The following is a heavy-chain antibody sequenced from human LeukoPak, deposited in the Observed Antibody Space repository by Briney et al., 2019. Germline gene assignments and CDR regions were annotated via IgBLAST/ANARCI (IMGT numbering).Heavy chain of an antibody. D-gene: IGHD2-21*02. J-gene: IGHJ4*02. CDR1: GYTFTSYG. CDR3: ARDLDCGGDCYSHY. V-gene: IGHV1-18*01. CDR2: ISAYNGNT. Sequence: GASVKVSCKASGYTFTSYGISWVRQAPGQGLEWMGWISAYNGNTNYAQKLQGRVTMTTDTSTSTAYMELRSLRSEDTAVYYCARDLDCGGDCYSHYWGQGTLVTVSS.